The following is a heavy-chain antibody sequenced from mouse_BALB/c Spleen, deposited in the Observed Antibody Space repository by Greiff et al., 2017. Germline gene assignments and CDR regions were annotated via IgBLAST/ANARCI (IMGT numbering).Heavy chain of an antibody. CDR1: GFTFSSYG. D-gene: IGHD1-1*01. V-gene: IGHV5-6-3*01. J-gene: IGHJ4*01. CDR3: AYYVSIYRAMDY. Sequence: DVQLQESGGGLVQPGGSLKLSCAASGFTFSSYGMSWVRQTPDKRLELVATINSNGGSTYYPDSVKGRFTISRDNAKNTLYLQMSSLKSEDTAMYYCAYYVSIYRAMDYWGQGTSVTVSS. CDR2: INSNGGST.